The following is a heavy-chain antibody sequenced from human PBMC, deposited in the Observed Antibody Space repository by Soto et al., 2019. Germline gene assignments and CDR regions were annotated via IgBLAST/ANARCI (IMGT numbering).Heavy chain of an antibody. CDR1: GFTFSSYS. CDR2: ISTTSSSI. V-gene: IGHV3-48*02. J-gene: IGHJ4*02. CDR3: ARKGVAFDY. Sequence: SLRLSCAASGFTFSSYSMNWVRQAPGKGLEWISYISTTSSSIYYADSVKGRFTISRDNAKNSLFLQMNSLRDEDTAVYYCARKGVAFDYWGQGALVTVSS. D-gene: IGHD3-3*01.